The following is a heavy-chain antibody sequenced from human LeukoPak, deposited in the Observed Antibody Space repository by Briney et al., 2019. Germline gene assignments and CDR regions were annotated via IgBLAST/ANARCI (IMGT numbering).Heavy chain of an antibody. CDR1: GGSVSSVSYY. J-gene: IGHJ4*02. CDR2: IYYSGST. Sequence: KASETLSLTCTVSGGSVSSVSYYWSWIRQPPGKGLHWIGYIYYSGSTNYNPSLKSRVTISVDTSKNQFSLKLSSVTAADTAVYYCARDGGSYYYFDYWGQGTLATVSS. CDR3: ARDGGSYYYFDY. D-gene: IGHD1-26*01. V-gene: IGHV4-61*01.